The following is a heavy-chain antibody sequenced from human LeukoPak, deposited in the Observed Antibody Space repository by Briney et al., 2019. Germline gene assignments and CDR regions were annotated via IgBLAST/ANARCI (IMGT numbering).Heavy chain of an antibody. CDR3: ARDRRDGYNNPPAFDI. Sequence: ASVKVSCKASGYTFTGYYMHWVRQAPGQGLEWMGWINPNSGGTNYAQKFQGRVTMTRDTSISTAYMELSRLRSDDTAVYYCARDRRDGYNNPPAFDIWGQGTMVTVSS. V-gene: IGHV1-2*02. CDR2: INPNSGGT. J-gene: IGHJ3*02. D-gene: IGHD5-24*01. CDR1: GYTFTGYY.